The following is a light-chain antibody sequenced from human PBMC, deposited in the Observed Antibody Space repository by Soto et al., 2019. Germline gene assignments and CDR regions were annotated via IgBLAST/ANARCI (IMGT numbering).Light chain of an antibody. V-gene: IGKV3-11*01. CDR1: QSISRY. CDR2: QTS. Sequence: IVLTQSPGTLSLSPGERTTLSCRASQSISRYLAWYQHRPGQAPRLLIYQTSIRAAGIPARFSASGSGTDFTLTISDVQPEDFALYYCHQRQSWPRTFGQGTKVDIK. J-gene: IGKJ1*01. CDR3: HQRQSWPRT.